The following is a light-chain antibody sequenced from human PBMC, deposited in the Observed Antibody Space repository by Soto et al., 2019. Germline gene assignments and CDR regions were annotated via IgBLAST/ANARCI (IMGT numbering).Light chain of an antibody. CDR2: LEGSGSY. CDR1: SGHSSYI. Sequence: QLVLTQSSSASASLGSSVKLTCTLSSGHSSYIIACHQQQTGTAPRYLMKLEGSGSYNKGSGVPDRFSGSSSVADRYLTISNLQFEDEDDYYWETWDSNIWVFGGGTKLTVL. V-gene: IGLV4-60*02. J-gene: IGLJ3*02. CDR3: ETWDSNIWV.